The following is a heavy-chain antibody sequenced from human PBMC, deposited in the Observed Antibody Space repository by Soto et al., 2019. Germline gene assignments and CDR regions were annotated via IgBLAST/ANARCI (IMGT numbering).Heavy chain of an antibody. V-gene: IGHV3-33*01. D-gene: IGHD1-26*01. J-gene: IGHJ4*02. CDR2: IWYDGSNK. CDR3: ARVLGSGSYYPLVLPDY. CDR1: GFTFSSYG. Sequence: VQLVESGGGVVQPGRSLRLSCAASGFTFSSYGMHWVRQAPGKGLEWVAVIWYDGSNKYYADSVKGRFTISRDNSKNTLYLQMNSLRAEDTAVYYCARVLGSGSYYPLVLPDYWGQGTLVTVSS.